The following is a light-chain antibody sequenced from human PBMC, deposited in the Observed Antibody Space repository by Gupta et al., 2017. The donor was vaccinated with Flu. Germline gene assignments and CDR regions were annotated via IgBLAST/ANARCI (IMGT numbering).Light chain of an antibody. CDR2: LTSDGSH. J-gene: IGLJ3*02. V-gene: IGLV4-69*01. CDR1: SGHSNYA. Sequence: QVVLTQSPSASASLGASVRLTCTLSSGHSNYAIAWHQQQPKKGPRFLMKLTSDGSHTKGDGIPDRFSASSSGAERYLTISNLQSEDEADYYCQTWGTGIRVVFGGGTKLTVL. CDR3: QTWGTGIRVV.